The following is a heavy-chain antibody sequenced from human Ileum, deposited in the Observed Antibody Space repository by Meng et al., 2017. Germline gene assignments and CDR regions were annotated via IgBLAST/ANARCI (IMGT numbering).Heavy chain of an antibody. CDR3: ARDMPYSSGSFNY. V-gene: IGHV1-3*01. D-gene: IGHD3-10*01. CDR1: GFTFVMYA. J-gene: IGHJ4*02. Sequence: QVVHDGGEVSKPGSSVKVSWKACGFTFVMYAIYWVRQAPGQGLEWMGWITAGNGNTKYSQKFQGRVTITRDTSASAVYMELSNLKFEDTAVYYCARDMPYSSGSFNYWGQGTLVTVSS. CDR2: ITAGNGNT.